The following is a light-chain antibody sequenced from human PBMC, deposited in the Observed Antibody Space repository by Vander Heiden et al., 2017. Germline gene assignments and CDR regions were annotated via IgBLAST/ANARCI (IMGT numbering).Light chain of an antibody. CDR3: CSYAGSSTLV. J-gene: IGLJ2*01. V-gene: IGLV2-23*02. Sequence: QSALTQPASVSGSPGQSITISCTGTSSDVGSYNLASWYQQHPGKAPKLMIYEVSKRSSGVSNRFSGSKSGNTASLTISGLQAEDEADYYCCSYAGSSTLVFGGGTKLTVL. CDR2: EVS. CDR1: SSDVGSYNL.